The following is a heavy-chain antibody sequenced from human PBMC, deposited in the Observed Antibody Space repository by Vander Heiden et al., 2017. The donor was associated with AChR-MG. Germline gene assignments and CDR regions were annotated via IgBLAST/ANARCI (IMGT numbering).Heavy chain of an antibody. CDR2: INHSGST. CDR3: ARAPNSSSWYSQVADAFDI. CDR1: GGSFSGYY. D-gene: IGHD6-13*01. V-gene: IGHV4-34*01. J-gene: IGHJ3*02. Sequence: QVQLQQWGAGLLKPSETLPLTCAVHGGSFSGYYWSWIRQPPGKGLEWIGEINHSGSTNYNPSLKSRVTISVDTSKNQFSLKLSSVTAADTAVYYCARAPNSSSWYSQVADAFDIWGQGTMVTVSS.